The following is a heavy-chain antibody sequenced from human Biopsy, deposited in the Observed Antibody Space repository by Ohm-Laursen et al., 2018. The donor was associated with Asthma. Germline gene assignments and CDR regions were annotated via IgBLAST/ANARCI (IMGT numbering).Heavy chain of an antibody. D-gene: IGHD5-12*01. CDR1: GFMFRSFG. CDR2: ISYDGNHK. J-gene: IGHJ4*02. Sequence: SLRLSCAASGFMFRSFGMHWVRQAPGKGLEWVAVISYDGNHKFYEDSVKGRFTISRDNSKNTLYLQMNSLRTEDTAVYYCAKRRGYSGHDNDYWGQGTLVIVSS. V-gene: IGHV3-30*18. CDR3: AKRRGYSGHDNDY.